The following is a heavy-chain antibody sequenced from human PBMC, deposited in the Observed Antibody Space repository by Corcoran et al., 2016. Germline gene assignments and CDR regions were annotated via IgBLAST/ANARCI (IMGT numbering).Heavy chain of an antibody. CDR2: ISGYNGNK. J-gene: IGHJ4*02. D-gene: IGHD3-22*01. CDR1: GYTFNTYG. V-gene: IGHV1-18*01. CDR3: AREPAYDSSGGAYFDY. Sequence: QIQLVQSGAEVKKSGASVKVSCKASGYTFNTYGISWVRQAPGQGLEWMGWISGYNGNKQSAQKLQGRIIMTTDESTSTAYMELKRLRSHDTAIYYCAREPAYDSSGGAYFDYGGQVTLLT.